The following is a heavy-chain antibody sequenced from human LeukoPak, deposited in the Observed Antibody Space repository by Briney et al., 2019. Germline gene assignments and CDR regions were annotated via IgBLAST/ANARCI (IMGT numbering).Heavy chain of an antibody. CDR1: GFTFSSYW. V-gene: IGHV3-74*01. J-gene: IGHJ3*02. CDR3: SVGVITGTFHI. D-gene: IGHD3-16*02. Sequence: GGSLRLSCAASGFTFSSYWMHWVRQAPGKGLVWVSRVNGYGNSTNYADSVKGRYTISRDNAKNTLYLQMNSLRVEDTAVYYCSVGVITGTFHIWGQGTMVTVSS. CDR2: VNGYGNST.